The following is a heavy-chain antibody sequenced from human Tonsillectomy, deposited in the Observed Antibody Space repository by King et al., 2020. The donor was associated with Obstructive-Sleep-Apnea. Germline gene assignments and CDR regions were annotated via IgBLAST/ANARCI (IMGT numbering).Heavy chain of an antibody. CDR1: GFTFSDYY. V-gene: IGHV3-11*01. Sequence: VQLVESVGGLGKPGGSLRLSCAASGFTFSDYYMSWIRQAPGRGLEWVSYISSRGRTIYYADSVKGRFTISSDNAKNSLYLQMNSLRAEDTAVYYCAREGVVVVTAIEYYYYYGMDVWGQGTTVTVSS. J-gene: IGHJ6*02. CDR3: AREGVVVVTAIEYYYYYGMDV. CDR2: ISSRGRTI. D-gene: IGHD2-21*02.